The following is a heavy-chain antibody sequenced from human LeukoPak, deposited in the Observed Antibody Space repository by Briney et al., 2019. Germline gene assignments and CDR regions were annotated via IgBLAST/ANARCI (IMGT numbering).Heavy chain of an antibody. V-gene: IGHV4-4*07. D-gene: IGHD1-26*01. CDR3: ARGGGKSGSYSKPREAFDI. Sequence: SETLSLTCTVSGGSISSYYWSWIWQPPGKGREWIGRIYISGSTNYNPSPSSRVTLSVDTSKNKFSLNLSSVTAAHTAASYCARGGGKSGSYSKPREAFDIWGQRTMVTASS. CDR2: IYISGST. J-gene: IGHJ3*02. CDR1: GGSISSYY.